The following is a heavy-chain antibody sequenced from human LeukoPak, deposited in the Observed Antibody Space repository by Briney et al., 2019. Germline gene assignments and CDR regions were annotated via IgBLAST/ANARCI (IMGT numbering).Heavy chain of an antibody. J-gene: IGHJ5*02. D-gene: IGHD3-10*01. CDR3: ERDGWVGDQVRWFDP. V-gene: IGHV3-21*01. CDR1: GFPFSSYF. CDR2: ILSNATYK. Sequence: GGSLRLSCAPSGFPFSSYFMNWGRQAPGEGVEWVSSILSNATYKYYADSLKGRFTISRDTAKKSQYQQMNSLTAEDTAVYYGERDGWVGDQVRWFDPWGQGTLVTVSS.